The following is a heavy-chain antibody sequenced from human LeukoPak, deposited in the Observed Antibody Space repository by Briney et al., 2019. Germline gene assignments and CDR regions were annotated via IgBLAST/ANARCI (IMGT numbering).Heavy chain of an antibody. D-gene: IGHD5-12*01. CDR2: INPSGGST. J-gene: IGHJ4*02. CDR3: ARFSLVAHFDY. CDR1: GYTFTSYY. V-gene: IGHV1-46*01. Sequence: ASVKVSCKASGYTFTSYYMHWVRQAPGQGLEWMGIINPSGGSTSYAQKFQGRVTMTRDMSTSTVYMELSSLRSEDTAVYYCARFSLVAHFDYWGQGTLVTVSS.